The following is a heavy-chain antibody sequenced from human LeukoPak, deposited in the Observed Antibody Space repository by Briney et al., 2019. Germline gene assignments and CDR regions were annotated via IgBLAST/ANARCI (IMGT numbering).Heavy chain of an antibody. D-gene: IGHD3-16*02. CDR2: INPNSGGT. V-gene: IGHV1-2*02. J-gene: IGHJ5*02. CDR3: ARDPIGGSSRYSNWFDP. Sequence: ASVKVSCKASGYTFTGYYMHWVRQAPGQGLEWMGWINPNSGGTNYAQKFQGRVTMTRDTSISTAYMELSRLRSDDTAVYYCARDPIGGSSRYSNWFDPWGQGTLVTVSS. CDR1: GYTFTGYY.